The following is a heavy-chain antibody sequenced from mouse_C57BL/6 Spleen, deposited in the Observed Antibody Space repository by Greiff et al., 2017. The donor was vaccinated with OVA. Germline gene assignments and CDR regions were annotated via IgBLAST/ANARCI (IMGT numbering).Heavy chain of an antibody. D-gene: IGHD2-4*01. V-gene: IGHV2-9-1*01. CDR2: IWTGGGT. CDR3: ARNFDYDEGNYFDY. Sequence: VQLQESGPGLVAPSQSLSITCTVSGFSLTSYAISWVRQPPGKGLEWLGVIWTGGGTNYNSALKSRLSISKDNSKSQVFLKMNSLQTDDTARYYCARNFDYDEGNYFDYWGQGTTLTVSS. J-gene: IGHJ2*01. CDR1: GFSLTSYA.